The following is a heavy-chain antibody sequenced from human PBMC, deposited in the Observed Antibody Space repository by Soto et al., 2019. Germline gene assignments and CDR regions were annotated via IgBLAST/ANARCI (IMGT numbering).Heavy chain of an antibody. CDR1: GGSISRGGYY. D-gene: IGHD3-3*01. Sequence: QVQLQESGPGLVKPSQTLSLTCTVSGGSISRGGYYWSWIRQHPGKGLEWIGYIYYSGSTYYNPSLKSRVPLSVNTSRNNFPPTLSAVTAADTAVNYRARAPVLDGGGVGYYYGMDVWGQGTTVTVSS. CDR2: IYYSGST. V-gene: IGHV4-31*03. CDR3: ARAPVLDGGGVGYYYGMDV. J-gene: IGHJ6*02.